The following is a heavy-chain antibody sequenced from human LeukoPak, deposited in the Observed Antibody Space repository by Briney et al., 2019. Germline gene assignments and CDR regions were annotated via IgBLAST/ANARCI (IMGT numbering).Heavy chain of an antibody. CDR2: ISSSGSTI. J-gene: IGHJ6*02. CDR3: ERDQNDYYDSSGYYTLYYYYGMDV. V-gene: IGHV3-11*01. D-gene: IGHD3-22*01. CDR1: GFTFSDYY. Sequence: KTGGSLRLSCAASGFTFSDYYMSWIRQAPGKGLEWVSYISSSGSTIYYADSVKGRFTISRDNAKNSLYLQMNSLRAEDTAVYYCERDQNDYYDSSGYYTLYYYYGMDVWGQGTTVTVSS.